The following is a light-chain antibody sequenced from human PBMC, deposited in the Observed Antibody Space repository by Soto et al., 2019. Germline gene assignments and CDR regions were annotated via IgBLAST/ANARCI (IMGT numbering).Light chain of an antibody. V-gene: IGKV1-5*01. CDR1: QSISSW. J-gene: IGKJ1*01. Sequence: DIHIYHSKSTLSSSLVDRVTITCRASQSISSWLAWYQQKPGKAPKLLIYDASSLESGVPSRFSGSGSGTEFTLTISSLQTDDFATYYCQQYNSYWTFGQGTKVDIK. CDR2: DAS. CDR3: QQYNSYWT.